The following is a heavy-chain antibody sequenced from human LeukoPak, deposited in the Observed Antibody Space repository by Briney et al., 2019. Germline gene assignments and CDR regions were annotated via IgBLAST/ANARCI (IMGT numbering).Heavy chain of an antibody. Sequence: ASVKVSCKASGYTFTSYEIDWVRQATGQGLEWMGWMNANSGNTGYAQKFQGRVTMTRNTSISTAYMELSGLRSDDTAVYYCARNYYNSGGYYSGADYWGQGTLVTVSS. CDR1: GYTFTSYE. D-gene: IGHD3-22*01. CDR3: ARNYYNSGGYYSGADY. CDR2: MNANSGNT. J-gene: IGHJ4*02. V-gene: IGHV1-8*01.